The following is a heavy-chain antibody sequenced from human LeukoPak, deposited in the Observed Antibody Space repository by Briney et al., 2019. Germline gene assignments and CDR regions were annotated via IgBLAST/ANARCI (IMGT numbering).Heavy chain of an antibody. D-gene: IGHD2-21*02. CDR2: ISWNSGSI. CDR1: GFTFDDYG. Sequence: GRSLRLSCAASGFTFDDYGMHWVRQAPGKGLEWVSGISWNSGSIGYADSVKGRFTISRDNAKNSLYLQMNSLRAEDTALYYCAKGYCGGDCYDYYYYGMDVWGQGTTVTVSS. CDR3: AKGYCGGDCYDYYYYGMDV. V-gene: IGHV3-9*01. J-gene: IGHJ6*02.